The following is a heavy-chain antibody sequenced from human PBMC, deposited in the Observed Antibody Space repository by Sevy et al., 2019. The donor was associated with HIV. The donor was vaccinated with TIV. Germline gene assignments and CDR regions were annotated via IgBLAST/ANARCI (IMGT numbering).Heavy chain of an antibody. D-gene: IGHD5-12*01. J-gene: IGHJ6*02. CDR1: GFTFNSYW. Sequence: GGSLRLSCAASGFTFNSYWMSWVRQAPGKGLEWVAISKQDGSEKYYVDSVKGRFTISRDNSQNSPFLQMNTLRAEDTAVYYCAREGSPYDTYYYYYGMDVWGQGTTVTVSS. CDR2: SKQDGSEK. CDR3: AREGSPYDTYYYYYGMDV. V-gene: IGHV3-7*01.